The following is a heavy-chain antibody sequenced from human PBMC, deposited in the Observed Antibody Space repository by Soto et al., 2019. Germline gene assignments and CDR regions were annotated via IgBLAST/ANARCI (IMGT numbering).Heavy chain of an antibody. V-gene: IGHV5-51*01. CDR2: IYPGDSDT. J-gene: IGHJ6*02. CDR3: ARHIYGTVGYYYGMDV. D-gene: IGHD3-10*01. CDR1: GYSFTSYC. Sequence: PGETLKISCKGSGYSFTSYCIRSVRQMPGKSLEWMAIIYPGDSDTRYSPSFQGQVTISADKSISTAYLQWSSLKASDTAMYYCARHIYGTVGYYYGMDVWGQGTTVTVSS.